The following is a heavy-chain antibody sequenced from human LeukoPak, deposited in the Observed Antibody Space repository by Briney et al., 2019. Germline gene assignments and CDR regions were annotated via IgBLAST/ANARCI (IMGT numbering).Heavy chain of an antibody. CDR3: ARGWYSSSLDY. J-gene: IGHJ4*02. D-gene: IGHD6-13*01. Sequence: SETLSLTCTVSGGSISSGDYYWSWIRQPPGKGLEWIGYIYYSGSTYYNPSLKSRVTISLDTSKNQFSLKLSFVTPADPAVYNCARGWYSSSLDYTGEGALVTVSS. V-gene: IGHV4-30-4*08. CDR2: IYYSGST. CDR1: GGSISSGDYY.